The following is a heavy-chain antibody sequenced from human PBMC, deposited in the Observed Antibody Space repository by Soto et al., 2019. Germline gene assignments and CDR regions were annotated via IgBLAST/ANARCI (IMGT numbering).Heavy chain of an antibody. J-gene: IGHJ5*02. Sequence: EVQLVESGGGLVQPGGSLRLSCAASGFSFSNYNMNWVRQAPGKGLEWVSYISSISSTKYYADPVKGRFTISRDNAKKSLYLQMNSLRAEDTAVYYWAREAVAGTLNWFDPWGQGTLITVSS. CDR3: AREAVAGTLNWFDP. CDR1: GFSFSNYN. V-gene: IGHV3-48*01. CDR2: ISSISSTK. D-gene: IGHD6-19*01.